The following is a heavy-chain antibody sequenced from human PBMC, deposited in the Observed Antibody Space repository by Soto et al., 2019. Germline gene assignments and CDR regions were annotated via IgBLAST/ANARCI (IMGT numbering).Heavy chain of an antibody. CDR1: GFTFSNYW. J-gene: IGHJ4*02. V-gene: IGHV3-74*01. D-gene: IGHD2-15*01. CDR2: VNSDGSST. Sequence: EVQLVESGGGLIQPGGSLRLSCAASGFTFSNYWMHWVRQAPGKGLVWVSRVNSDGSSTSYADSVKGRFSISRDNAKNTLHLQMNSLRAEETVVYYCEREIFYWGQGTLVTVSS. CDR3: EREIFY.